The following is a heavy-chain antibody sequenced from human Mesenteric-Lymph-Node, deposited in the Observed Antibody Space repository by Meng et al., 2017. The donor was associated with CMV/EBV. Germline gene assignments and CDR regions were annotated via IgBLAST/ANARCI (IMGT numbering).Heavy chain of an antibody. CDR1: GGTFSSYA. V-gene: IGHV1-69*04. J-gene: IGHJ3*02. D-gene: IGHD2-8*01. Sequence: SVKVSCKASGGTFSSYAISWVRQAPGQGLEWMGRIIPMLDLADYPQKFQGRVTITADKSTTTAYMELSSLRSEDTAVYFCARGGEYNDGVAFDMWGQGTLVTVSS. CDR2: IIPMLDLA. CDR3: ARGGEYNDGVAFDM.